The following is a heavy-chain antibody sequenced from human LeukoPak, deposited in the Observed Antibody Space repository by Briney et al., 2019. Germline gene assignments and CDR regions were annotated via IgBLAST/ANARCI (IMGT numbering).Heavy chain of an antibody. CDR2: IKVDGSEK. D-gene: IGHD6-13*01. J-gene: IGHJ5*02. V-gene: IGHV3-7*05. CDR1: GFAFGRHW. Sequence: GSLRLSRAASGFAFGRHWMSWVRQAPGKRLEGVANIKVDGSEKYYVDSVKGRFTISRDNAKNSLYLQTNSVRADDTAVYYCARGYISPNWFDPWGQGTLVTVSS. CDR3: ARGYISPNWFDP.